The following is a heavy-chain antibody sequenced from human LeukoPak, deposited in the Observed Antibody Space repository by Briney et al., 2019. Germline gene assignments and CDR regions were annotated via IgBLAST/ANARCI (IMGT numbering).Heavy chain of an antibody. CDR2: ISAYNGNT. V-gene: IGHV1-18*01. CDR3: ATISGYDSSGPPFDY. Sequence: ASVTVSCQASGYTFTSYGISWVRQAPGQGLEWMGWISAYNGNTKYAQKLQGRVTMTTDTSTSTAYMELRSLRSEDTAVYYCATISGYDSSGPPFDYWGQGTLVTVSS. CDR1: GYTFTSYG. J-gene: IGHJ4*02. D-gene: IGHD3-22*01.